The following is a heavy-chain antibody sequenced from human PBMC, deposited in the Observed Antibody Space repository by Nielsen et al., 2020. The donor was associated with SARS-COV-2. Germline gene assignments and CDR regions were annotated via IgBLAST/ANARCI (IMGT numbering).Heavy chain of an antibody. CDR1: GFTVSSFY. Sequence: GGSLRLSCVVSGFTVSSFYMSWVRQAPGKGLEWVSVIHSGGSTFYADSVKGRFTISRDDSKNTLYLQMNSLRPEDTAVYYCARDSWDSLRYFVHWGQGAQVTVSS. D-gene: IGHD3-22*01. CDR2: IHSGGST. CDR3: ARDSWDSLRYFVH. J-gene: IGHJ4*02. V-gene: IGHV3-66*01.